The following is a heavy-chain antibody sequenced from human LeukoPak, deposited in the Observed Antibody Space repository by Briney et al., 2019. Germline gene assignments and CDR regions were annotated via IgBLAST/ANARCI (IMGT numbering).Heavy chain of an antibody. CDR1: GGSFNGYS. CDR2: INHSGST. D-gene: IGHD2-2*01. V-gene: IGHV4-34*01. J-gene: IGHJ6*03. Sequence: SETLSLTCAVYGGSFNGYSWSWIRQPPGKGLEWIGEINHSGSTNYNPSLKSRVTMSVDTSKNQFSLKLSSVTAADTAVYYCARDNRGYCSSTSCLVGYYYYMDVWSKGTTVTISS. CDR3: ARDNRGYCSSTSCLVGYYYYMDV.